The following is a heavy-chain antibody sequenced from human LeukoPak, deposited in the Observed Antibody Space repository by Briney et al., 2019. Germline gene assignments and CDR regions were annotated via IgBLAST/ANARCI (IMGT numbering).Heavy chain of an antibody. V-gene: IGHV4-59*01. CDR3: ARGAVTNFDY. J-gene: IGHJ4*02. CDR1: GGSISSYY. D-gene: IGHD4-11*01. Sequence: SETLSLTCTVSGGSISSYYWSWIRQPPGKGLEWIGYIYYSGSTNYNPSLKSRVTISVGTSKNQFSLKLSSVTAADTAVYCCARGAVTNFDYWGQGTLVTVSS. CDR2: IYYSGST.